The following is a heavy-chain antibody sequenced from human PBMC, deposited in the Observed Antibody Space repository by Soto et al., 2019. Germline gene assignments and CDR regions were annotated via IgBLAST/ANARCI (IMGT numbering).Heavy chain of an antibody. CDR2: IYYSGST. V-gene: IGHV4-31*03. CDR3: ARGGRERYYYYYGMDV. CDR1: GGSISSGGYY. Sequence: QVQLQESGPGLVKPSQTLSLTCTVSGGSISSGGYYWSWIRQHPGKGLEWIGYIYYSGSTYSNPSLKSRVTISVDTSKNQFSLKLSSVTAADTAVYYCARGGRERYYYYYGMDVWGQGTTVTVSS. J-gene: IGHJ6*02.